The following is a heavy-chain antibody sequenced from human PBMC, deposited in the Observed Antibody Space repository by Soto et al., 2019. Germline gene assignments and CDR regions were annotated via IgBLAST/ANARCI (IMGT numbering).Heavy chain of an antibody. J-gene: IGHJ6*04. V-gene: IGHV4-61*01. Sequence: PSETLSLTCTVSGGSVSSGSYYWSWIRQPPGKGLEWFGYIYYSGSTNYNPSLKSRVTLSVDTSKNQFSLKLSSVTAADTAVYYCARDQEGIVATISRYYYYGMDVWGEGTTVTVSS. D-gene: IGHD5-12*01. CDR2: IYYSGST. CDR1: GGSVSSGSYY. CDR3: ARDQEGIVATISRYYYYGMDV.